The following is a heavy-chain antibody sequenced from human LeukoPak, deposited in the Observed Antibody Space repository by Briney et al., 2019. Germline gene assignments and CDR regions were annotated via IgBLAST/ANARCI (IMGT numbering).Heavy chain of an antibody. CDR3: AKDQRYFDWLLDY. CDR1: GFTFSSYG. J-gene: IGHJ4*02. V-gene: IGHV3-23*01. CDR2: ISGSGGST. Sequence: GGSLRLSCAASGFTFSSYGMSWVRQAPGKGLQWVSSISGSGGSTYYADSVQGRFTISRDNSKNTLYLQMNSLRAEDSAIYYCAKDQRYFDWLLDYWGQGTLVTVSS. D-gene: IGHD3-9*01.